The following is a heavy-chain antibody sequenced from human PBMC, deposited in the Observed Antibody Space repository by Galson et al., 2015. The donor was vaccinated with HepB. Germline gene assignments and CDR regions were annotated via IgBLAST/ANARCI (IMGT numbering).Heavy chain of an antibody. CDR1: GYTFTGYY. V-gene: IGHV1-2*06. J-gene: IGHJ4*02. Sequence: SVKVSCKASGYTFTGYYMHWVRQAPGQGLEWMGRINPNSGGTNYAQKFQGRVTMTRDTSISTAYMELSRLRSDDTAVYYCARSAALSPRFDYWGQGTLVTVSS. CDR3: ARSAALSPRFDY. D-gene: IGHD6-25*01. CDR2: INPNSGGT.